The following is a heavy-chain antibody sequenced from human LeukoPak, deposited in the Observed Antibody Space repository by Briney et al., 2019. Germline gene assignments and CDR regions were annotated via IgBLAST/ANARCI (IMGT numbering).Heavy chain of an antibody. Sequence: SETLSLTCTVSGGSISSSSYYWGWIRQPPGKGPEWIGSIYYSGSTYYNPSLKSRVTISVDTSKNQFSLKLSSVTAADTAVYYCARMVGSGWYLDWFDPWGQGTLVTVSS. D-gene: IGHD6-19*01. CDR2: IYYSGST. J-gene: IGHJ5*02. CDR1: GGSISSSSYY. CDR3: ARMVGSGWYLDWFDP. V-gene: IGHV4-39*01.